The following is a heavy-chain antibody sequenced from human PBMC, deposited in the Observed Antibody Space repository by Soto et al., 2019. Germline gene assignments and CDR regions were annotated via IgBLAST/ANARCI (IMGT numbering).Heavy chain of an antibody. CDR3: ARGGIAARLDYYYYGMDA. CDR1: GYTFTGYY. J-gene: IGHJ6*02. V-gene: IGHV1-2*02. Sequence: ASVKVSCKASGYTFTGYYMHWVRQAPGQGREWMGWINPNSGGTNYAQKFQGRVTMTRDTSISTAYMELSRLRSDDTAVYYCARGGIAARLDYYYYGMDAWGQGXTVTVYS. D-gene: IGHD6-6*01. CDR2: INPNSGGT.